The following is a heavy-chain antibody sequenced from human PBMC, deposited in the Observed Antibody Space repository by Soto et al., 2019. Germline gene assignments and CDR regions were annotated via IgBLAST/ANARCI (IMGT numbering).Heavy chain of an antibody. CDR3: AKALWFGEFDY. J-gene: IGHJ4*02. CDR2: ISYDGSNI. Sequence: PGESLKISCAASGFTFSSYGMHWVRQAPGKGLEWVAVISYDGSNIYYADSVRGRFTISRDNSKNTLYLQMNSLRAEDTAVYYCAKALWFGEFDYWGQGTLVTVSS. V-gene: IGHV3-30*18. CDR1: GFTFSSYG. D-gene: IGHD3-10*01.